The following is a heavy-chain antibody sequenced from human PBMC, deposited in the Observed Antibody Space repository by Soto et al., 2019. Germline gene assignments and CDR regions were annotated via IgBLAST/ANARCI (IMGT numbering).Heavy chain of an antibody. CDR3: ARRQSNGYNRYFDS. V-gene: IGHV1-69*06. D-gene: IGHD5-12*01. J-gene: IGHJ4*02. Sequence: SVNVSCKASGGTFSSNPISWMRQAPGQGLEWVGGTIPTVGAGSYAQRFQGGVTITADKSTNTAYMELSNLRPEDTAVYYCARRQSNGYNRYFDSWGQGTLVTVSS. CDR2: TIPTVGAG. CDR1: GGTFSSNP.